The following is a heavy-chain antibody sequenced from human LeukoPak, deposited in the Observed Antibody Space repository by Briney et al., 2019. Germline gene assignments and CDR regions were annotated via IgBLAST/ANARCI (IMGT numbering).Heavy chain of an antibody. V-gene: IGHV1-46*01. J-gene: IGHJ3*02. CDR2: INPSGGST. Sequence: VASVKVSCKASGYTFTSYYMHWVRQAPGQGREWMGIINPSGGSTSYAQKFQGRVTMTRDTSTSTVYMELSSLRSEDTAVYYCARSPRSIAAAGTAFDIWGQGTMVTVSS. D-gene: IGHD6-13*01. CDR1: GYTFTSYY. CDR3: ARSPRSIAAAGTAFDI.